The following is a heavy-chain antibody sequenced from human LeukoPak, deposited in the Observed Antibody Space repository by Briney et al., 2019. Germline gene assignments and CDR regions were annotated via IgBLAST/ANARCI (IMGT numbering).Heavy chain of an antibody. CDR2: FDPEDGET. D-gene: IGHD1-26*01. CDR3: ATDLGKVGARDPDY. V-gene: IGHV1-24*01. Sequence: ASVKGSCKVSGYTLTELSMHWVRQAPRKGLEWMGGFDPEDGETIYAQKVQGRVTMTEDSSTATAYMELSSLRSEDTAVYYCATDLGKVGARDPDYWGQGTLVNVSS. J-gene: IGHJ4*02. CDR1: GYTLTELS.